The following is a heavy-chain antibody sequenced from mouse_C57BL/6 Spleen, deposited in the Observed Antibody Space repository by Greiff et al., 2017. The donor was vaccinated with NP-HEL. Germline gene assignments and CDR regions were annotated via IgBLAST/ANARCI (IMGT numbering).Heavy chain of an antibody. D-gene: IGHD1-1*01. Sequence: VQLQQSGPELVKPGASVKISCKASGYSFTGYYMHWVKPSHGNILDWIGYIYPYNGVSSYNQKFKGKAKLTVDKSSSTAYMELRSLTSEDSAVYYCARGHYYGSPPDFAYWGQGTLVTVSA. V-gene: IGHV1-31*01. J-gene: IGHJ3*01. CDR1: GYSFTGYY. CDR2: IYPYNGVS. CDR3: ARGHYYGSPPDFAY.